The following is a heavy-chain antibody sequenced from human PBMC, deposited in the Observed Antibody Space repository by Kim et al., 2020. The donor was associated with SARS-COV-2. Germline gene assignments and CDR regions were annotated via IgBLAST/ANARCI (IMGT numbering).Heavy chain of an antibody. CDR1: GFTFSDYY. Sequence: GGSLRLSCAASGFTFSDYYMSWIRQAPGKGQEWVSYISSSGSTIYYADSVKGRFTISRDNAKNSLYLQMNSLRAEDTAVYYCARRSAFVLMVYAIPYFDYWGQGTLVTVSS. CDR3: ARRSAFVLMVYAIPYFDY. V-gene: IGHV3-11*01. J-gene: IGHJ4*02. D-gene: IGHD2-8*01. CDR2: ISSSGSTI.